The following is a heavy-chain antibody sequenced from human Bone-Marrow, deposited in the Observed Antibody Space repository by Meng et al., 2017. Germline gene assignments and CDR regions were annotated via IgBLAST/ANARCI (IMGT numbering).Heavy chain of an antibody. V-gene: IGHV3-23*01. D-gene: IGHD6-19*01. CDR1: GFTFSSYA. Sequence: GGSLRLSCAASGFTFSSYAMSGVRQAPGKGLEWVPAISGSGGSTYYADSVKGRFTISRDNSKNTLYLQMNSLRAEDTAIYYCAKSSWHSSGWPYTYYYYGMDVWGQGTTVTVSS. CDR3: AKSSWHSSGWPYTYYYYGMDV. J-gene: IGHJ6*02. CDR2: ISGSGGST.